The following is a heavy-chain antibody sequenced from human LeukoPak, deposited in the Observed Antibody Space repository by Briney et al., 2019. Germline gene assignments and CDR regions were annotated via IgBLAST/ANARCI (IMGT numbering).Heavy chain of an antibody. V-gene: IGHV3-7*03. Sequence: GGSLRLSCAASGFTFSSYSMNWVRQAPGKGLEWVANIKQDGSEKYYVDSVKGRFTISRDNAKNSLYLQMNSLRAEDTAVYYCATCSGGSCYSYYWGQGTLVTVSS. CDR3: ATCSGGSCYSYY. CDR2: IKQDGSEK. D-gene: IGHD2-15*01. CDR1: GFTFSSYS. J-gene: IGHJ4*02.